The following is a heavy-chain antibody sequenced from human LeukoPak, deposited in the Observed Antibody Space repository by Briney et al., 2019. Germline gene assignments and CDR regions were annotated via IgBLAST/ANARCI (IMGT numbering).Heavy chain of an antibody. CDR3: ARGVMAARLYYFDY. Sequence: GGSLRLSCAASGFSFGSHPMNWVRQAPGKGLEWVSGITSSGDYTYYIDSVQGRFTISRDNSKNMLFLQMNSLRAEDTAVYYCARGVMAARLYYFDYWGRGILVTVSS. D-gene: IGHD2-21*01. V-gene: IGHV3-23*01. CDR1: GFSFGSHP. J-gene: IGHJ4*02. CDR2: ITSSGDYT.